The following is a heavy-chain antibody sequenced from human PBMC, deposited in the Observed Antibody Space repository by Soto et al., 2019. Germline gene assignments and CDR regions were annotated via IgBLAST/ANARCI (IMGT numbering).Heavy chain of an antibody. CDR1: GFTFSSYG. J-gene: IGHJ6*03. Sequence: QVQLVESGGGVVQPGRSLRLSCAASGFTFSSYGMHWVRQAPGKGLEWVAVIWYDGSNKYYADSVKGRFTISRDNSKNTLYLQMNSLRAEDTAVYYCARDRMVRGVRDYYYYYMDVWGKGTTVTGSS. CDR3: ARDRMVRGVRDYYYYYMDV. V-gene: IGHV3-33*01. D-gene: IGHD3-10*01. CDR2: IWYDGSNK.